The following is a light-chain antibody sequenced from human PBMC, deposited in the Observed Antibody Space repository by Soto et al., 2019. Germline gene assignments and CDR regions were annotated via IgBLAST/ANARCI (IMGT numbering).Light chain of an antibody. Sequence: QSVLTQPASVSGSPGQSITISCSGTTNDIGGYNYVSWYQQHPDKAPNLMIYEVSNRPSGVSNRFSGSKSGNTASLTISGLQAEDEADYYCSSHTSSSTLVFGGGTQLTVL. J-gene: IGLJ2*01. CDR3: SSHTSSSTLV. CDR1: TNDIGGYNY. CDR2: EVS. V-gene: IGLV2-14*01.